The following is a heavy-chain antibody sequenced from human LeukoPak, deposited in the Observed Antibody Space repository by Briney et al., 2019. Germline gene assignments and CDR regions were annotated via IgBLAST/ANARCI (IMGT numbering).Heavy chain of an antibody. CDR2: ISYDGSNK. V-gene: IGHV3-30-3*01. CDR3: ARDVLTYGSYFDY. J-gene: IGHJ4*02. Sequence: GGSLRLSCAASGFTFSSYAMHWVRQAPGKGLEWVAVISYDGSNKYYADSVKGRFTISRDNSKNTLYLQMNSLRPEDTAVYYCARDVLTYGSYFDYWGQGTPVTVSS. D-gene: IGHD3-10*01. CDR1: GFTFSSYA.